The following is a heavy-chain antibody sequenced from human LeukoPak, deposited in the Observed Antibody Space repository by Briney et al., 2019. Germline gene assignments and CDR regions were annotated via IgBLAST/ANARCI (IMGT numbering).Heavy chain of an antibody. Sequence: PGGSLRLSCAASGFTFSSYWMHWVRQPPGKGLEWVSRINSDGSTTAYADSVKGRFTISGDYAKNTLYLQMNSLGAEDTAVYYCARDRYGAHDYWGQGTLVTVSS. CDR1: GFTFSSYW. V-gene: IGHV3-74*01. CDR2: INSDGSTT. D-gene: IGHD3-16*01. J-gene: IGHJ4*02. CDR3: ARDRYGAHDY.